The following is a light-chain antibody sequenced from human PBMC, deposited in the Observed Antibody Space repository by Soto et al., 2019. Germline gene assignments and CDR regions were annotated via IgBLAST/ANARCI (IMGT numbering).Light chain of an antibody. V-gene: IGKV1-5*01. CDR2: DAS. CDR1: QSISSW. CDR3: QQYNTYPYT. J-gene: IGKJ2*01. Sequence: DIQLTQSPSTLSASVGDRVTFTCRASQSISSWLAWYQQKPGKAPKLLMYDASTLESGVPSRFSGSGSGTEFTLTINSLKPEDFATYYCQQYNTYPYTFGQGTKLEIK.